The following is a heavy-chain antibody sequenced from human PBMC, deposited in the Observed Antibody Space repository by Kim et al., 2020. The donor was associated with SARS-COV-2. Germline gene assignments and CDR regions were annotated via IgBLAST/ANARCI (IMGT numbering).Heavy chain of an antibody. CDR2: INHSGST. Sequence: SETLSLTCAVYGGSFSGYYWSWIRQPPGKGLEWIGEINHSGSTNYNPSLKSRVTISVDTSKNQFSLKLSSVTAADTAVYYCARGTDADTSINYYFDYWG. CDR1: GGSFSGYY. CDR3: ARGTDADTSINYYFDY. D-gene: IGHD2-2*01. J-gene: IGHJ4*01. V-gene: IGHV4-34*01.